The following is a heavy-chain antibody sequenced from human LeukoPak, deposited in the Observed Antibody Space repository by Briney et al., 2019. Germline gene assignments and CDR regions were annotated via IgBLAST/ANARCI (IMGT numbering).Heavy chain of an antibody. J-gene: IGHJ5*02. D-gene: IGHD6-13*01. Sequence: GGSLRLSCATSGFTFSTSDMHWVRQAPGKGLEWVSRINSDGSSTSYADSVKGRFTISRDNAKNTLYLQMNSLRAEDTAVYYCARGRIAAAETSVFDPWGQGTLVTVSS. CDR3: ARGRIAAAETSVFDP. CDR1: GFTFSTSD. CDR2: INSDGSST. V-gene: IGHV3-74*01.